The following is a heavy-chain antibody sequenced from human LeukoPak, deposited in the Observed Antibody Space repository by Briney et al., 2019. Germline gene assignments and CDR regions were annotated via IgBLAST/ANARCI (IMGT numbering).Heavy chain of an antibody. CDR1: GFIFSSYG. Sequence: GGSLRLSCAASGFIFSSYGMHWVRQAPGKGLEWVAVISYDGSNKYYADSVKGRFTISRDNSKNTLYLQMNSLRAEDTAVYYCAKGSSGWSLWYYGMDVWGQGTTVTVSS. V-gene: IGHV3-30*18. J-gene: IGHJ6*02. CDR3: AKGSSGWSLWYYGMDV. D-gene: IGHD6-19*01. CDR2: ISYDGSNK.